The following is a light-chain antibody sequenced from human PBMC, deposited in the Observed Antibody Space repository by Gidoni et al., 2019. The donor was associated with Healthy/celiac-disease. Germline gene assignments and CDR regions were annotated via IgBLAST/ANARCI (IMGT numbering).Light chain of an antibody. CDR3: QQLNSYQWT. V-gene: IGKV1-9*01. J-gene: IGKJ1*01. CDR2: AAS. CDR1: QGISSY. Sequence: IQFTQSPSSQSASVGDRITITCRASQGISSYLACYQQKPGKAPKLLIYAASTVKSGVPTRFGGSGAGTDFTLTSSRLQPEDVATYYCQQLNSYQWTFGQGTKVEIK.